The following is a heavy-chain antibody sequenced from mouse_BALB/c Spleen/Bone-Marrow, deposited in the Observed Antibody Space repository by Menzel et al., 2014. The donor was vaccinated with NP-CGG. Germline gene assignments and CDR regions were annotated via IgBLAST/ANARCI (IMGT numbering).Heavy chain of an antibody. CDR1: GYTFTSYY. CDR2: IYLGNVNT. V-gene: IGHV1S56*01. Sequence: QVQLQQSGPELVKPGASVRISCKASGYTFTSYYIHWVKQRPGQGLEWIRWIYLGNVNTKYNEEFKGKATLTADKSSSTAYIQFSSLTSEDSAVYFCASGDYWGQGTTLTVSS. CDR3: ASGDY. J-gene: IGHJ2*01.